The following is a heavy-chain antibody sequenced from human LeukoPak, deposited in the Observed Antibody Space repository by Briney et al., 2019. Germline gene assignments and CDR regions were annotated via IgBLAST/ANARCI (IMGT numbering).Heavy chain of an antibody. V-gene: IGHV4-59*01. D-gene: IGHD6-19*01. CDR1: GGSISSYY. CDR2: IYYSGST. J-gene: IGHJ4*02. CDR3: ARAGVPVALRTQDY. Sequence: PSETLSLTCTVSGGSISSYYWSWIRQPPGEGVEWIGYIYYSGSTNYNPSLKSRVTISVDTSKNQFSLKLSSVTAADTAVYYCARAGVPVALRTQDYWGQGTPVTVSS.